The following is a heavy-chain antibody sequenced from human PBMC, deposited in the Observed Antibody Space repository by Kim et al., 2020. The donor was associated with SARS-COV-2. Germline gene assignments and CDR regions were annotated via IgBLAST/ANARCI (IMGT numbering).Heavy chain of an antibody. CDR3: ARSLGYCSSTGCDSSGSPATIDY. Sequence: GESLKISCKGSGYSFTSYWISWVRQMPGKGLEWMGRIDPSDSYTNYSPSFQGHVTISADKSISTAYLQWSSLKASDTAMYYCARSLGYCSSTGCDSSGSPATIDYGGQGTLVTVSS. J-gene: IGHJ4*02. CDR2: IDPSDSYT. CDR1: GYSFTSYW. D-gene: IGHD2-2*01. V-gene: IGHV5-10-1*01.